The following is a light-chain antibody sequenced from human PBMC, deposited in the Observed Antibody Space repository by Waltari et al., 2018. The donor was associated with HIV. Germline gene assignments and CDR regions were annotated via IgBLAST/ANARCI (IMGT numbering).Light chain of an antibody. CDR3: HQRSTWPRT. J-gene: IGKJ1*01. V-gene: IGKV3-11*01. CDR1: QSVSNY. Sequence: EIVLKQSPATLSLSPGERATISCRASQSVSNYIAWYQQKSGQAPRLLIYDASNRATGIPARFSASGSGTDFTLTISSLHPEDFAFYYCHQRSTWPRTFGQGTKVEIK. CDR2: DAS.